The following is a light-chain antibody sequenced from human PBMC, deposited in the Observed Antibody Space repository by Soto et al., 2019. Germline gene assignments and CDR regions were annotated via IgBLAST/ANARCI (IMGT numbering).Light chain of an antibody. Sequence: QSVLTQPASVSGSPGQSITVSCTGTSSDVGGYSLVSWYHQNPGKAPKLVIYEGSKRPSGVSNRLSGSKSGNTASLTISGIHPEDEGDYYCCSYTSSTVIFGGGTKLTVL. CDR1: SSDVGGYSL. V-gene: IGLV2-23*01. CDR3: CSYTSSTVI. CDR2: EGS. J-gene: IGLJ2*01.